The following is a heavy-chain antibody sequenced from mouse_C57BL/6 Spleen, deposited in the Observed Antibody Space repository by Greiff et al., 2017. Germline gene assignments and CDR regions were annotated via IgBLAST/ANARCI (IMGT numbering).Heavy chain of an antibody. CDR3: ARCGLPFPWFAY. J-gene: IGHJ3*01. CDR2: IYPGSGST. D-gene: IGHD5-5*01. CDR1: GYTFTSYW. Sequence: QVQLKQPGAELVKPGASVKMSCKASGYTFTSYWITWVKQRPGQGLEWIGDIYPGSGSTNYNEKFKSKATLTVDTASSTAYMQLSSLTSEDSAVYYCARCGLPFPWFAYWGQGTLVTVSA. V-gene: IGHV1-55*01.